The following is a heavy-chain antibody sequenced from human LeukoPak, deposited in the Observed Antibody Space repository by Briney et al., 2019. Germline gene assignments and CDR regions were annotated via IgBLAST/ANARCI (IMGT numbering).Heavy chain of an antibody. CDR3: ARVILSHYYDSSGYYRRVDAFDI. J-gene: IGHJ3*02. CDR2: INHSGST. V-gene: IGHV4-34*01. Sequence: SETLSLTCAVYGGSFSGYYWSWIRQPPGKGLEWIGEINHSGSTNYNPSLKSRVTISVDTSKNQFSLKLSSVTAADTAVYYCARVILSHYYDSSGYYRRVDAFDIWGQGTMVTASS. D-gene: IGHD3-22*01. CDR1: GGSFSGYY.